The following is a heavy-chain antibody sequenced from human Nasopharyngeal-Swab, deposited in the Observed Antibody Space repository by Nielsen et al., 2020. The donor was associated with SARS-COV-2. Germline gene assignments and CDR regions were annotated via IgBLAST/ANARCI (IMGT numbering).Heavy chain of an antibody. Sequence: GGSLRLSCAASGFTFSSYWMSWVRQAPGKGLEWVANIKQDGSEKYYVDSVKGRFTISRDNAKNSLYLQMNSLRAEDTAVYYCARSTYYYDSSGYSFDYWGQGTLVTVSS. J-gene: IGHJ4*02. CDR1: GFTFSSYW. CDR3: ARSTYYYDSSGYSFDY. V-gene: IGHV3-7*02. CDR2: IKQDGSEK. D-gene: IGHD3-22*01.